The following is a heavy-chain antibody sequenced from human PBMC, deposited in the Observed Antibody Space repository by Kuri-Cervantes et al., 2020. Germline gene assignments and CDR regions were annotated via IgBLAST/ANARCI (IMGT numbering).Heavy chain of an antibody. CDR2: ISSSSSYI. V-gene: IGHV3-21*01. CDR3: ARDGPHYGDYEVL. Sequence: GGSLRLSCAASGFTFSSYGMHWVRQAPGKGLEWVSSISSSSSYIYYADSVKGRFTISRDNAKNSLYLQMNSLRAEDTAVYYCARDGPHYGDYEVLWGQGTLVTVSS. D-gene: IGHD4-17*01. CDR1: GFTFSSYG. J-gene: IGHJ4*02.